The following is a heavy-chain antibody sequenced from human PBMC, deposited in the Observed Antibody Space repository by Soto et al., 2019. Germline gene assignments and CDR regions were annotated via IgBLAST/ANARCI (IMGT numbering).Heavy chain of an antibody. J-gene: IGHJ3*02. V-gene: IGHV3-23*01. CDR1: GFSFTSYW. D-gene: IGHD3-16*01. Sequence: GGSLRLSCAASGFSFTSYWLHWVRQAPGKGLEWVSGISGSGGRTYYADSVKGRFTISRDNSNNTLSLQMHILRVEDTAVYFCAKGGYYSLFDIWGQGTMVTVSS. CDR3: AKGGYYSLFDI. CDR2: ISGSGGRT.